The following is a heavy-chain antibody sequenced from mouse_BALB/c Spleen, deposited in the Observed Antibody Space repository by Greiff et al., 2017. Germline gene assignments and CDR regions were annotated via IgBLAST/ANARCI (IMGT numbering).Heavy chain of an antibody. Sequence: EVQLQESGPGLVKPSQSLSLTCSVTGYSITSGYYWNWIRQFPGNKLEWMGYISYDGSNNYNPSLKNRISITRDTSKNQFFLKLNSVTTEDTATYYCARDDGQLGLPWFAYWGQGTLVTVSA. D-gene: IGHD3-2*01. V-gene: IGHV3-6*02. CDR1: GYSITSGYY. CDR2: ISYDGSN. J-gene: IGHJ3*01. CDR3: ARDDGQLGLPWFAY.